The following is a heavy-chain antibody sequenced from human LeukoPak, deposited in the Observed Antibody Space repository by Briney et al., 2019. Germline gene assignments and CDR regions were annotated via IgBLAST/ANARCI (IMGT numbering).Heavy chain of an antibody. J-gene: IGHJ2*01. CDR1: GGSVSSGSYY. CDR3: ASGGGLYCSSTSCHYWYFDL. CDR2: IYYSGST. Sequence: SETLSLTCTVSGGSVSSGSYYWSWIRQPPGKGLEWIGYIYYSGSTNYNPSLKSRVTISVDTSKNQFSLKLSSVTAADTAVYYCASGGGLYCSSTSCHYWYFDLWGRGTLVTVSS. D-gene: IGHD2-2*01. V-gene: IGHV4-61*01.